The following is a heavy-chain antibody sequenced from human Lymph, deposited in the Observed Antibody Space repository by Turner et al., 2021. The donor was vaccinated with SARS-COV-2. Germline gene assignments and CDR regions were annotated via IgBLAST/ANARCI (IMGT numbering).Heavy chain of an antibody. CDR1: AFPFSSYT. V-gene: IGHV3-21*01. J-gene: IGHJ4*02. Sequence: EVHLLESGGGLVKPGGSLRLFCASSAFPFSSYTMNWVRQAPGKGLEWVSSMCSIIMYIYYAESVKGRFTISRDNSKNSLYLQMYILRAEYTAVYYCARERYDSSGSESYYFDYWGQGTLVTVSS. CDR2: MCSIIMYI. CDR3: ARERYDSSGSESYYFDY. D-gene: IGHD3-22*01.